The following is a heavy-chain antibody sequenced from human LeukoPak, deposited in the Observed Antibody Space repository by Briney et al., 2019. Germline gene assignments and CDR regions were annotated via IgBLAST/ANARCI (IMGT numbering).Heavy chain of an antibody. D-gene: IGHD3-22*01. J-gene: IGHJ4*02. CDR1: GFTFIRHW. CDR3: AKNYYDSSGYYSWYFDY. V-gene: IGHV3-23*01. Sequence: GGSLRLSCAGSGFTFIRHWMHWVRQAPGKGLEWVSAIYASGGGTFYADSVKGRFTISRDNSKNMLYLQMNSLRAEDTAVYYCAKNYYDSSGYYSWYFDYWGQGTLVTVSS. CDR2: IYASGGGT.